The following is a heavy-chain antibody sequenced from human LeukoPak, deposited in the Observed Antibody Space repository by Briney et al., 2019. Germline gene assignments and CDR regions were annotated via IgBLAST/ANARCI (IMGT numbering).Heavy chain of an antibody. Sequence: SETLSLTCTVSGGSISSGDYYWSWIRQPPGKGLEWIGYIYYSGSTYYNPSLKSRVTISVDTSKNQFSLKLSSVTAADTAVYYCARDSSGYDSFRLYHYYYYMGVWGKGTTVTVSS. CDR2: IYYSGST. V-gene: IGHV4-30-4*08. CDR3: ARDSSGYDSFRLYHYYYYMGV. CDR1: GGSISSGDYY. D-gene: IGHD5-12*01. J-gene: IGHJ6*03.